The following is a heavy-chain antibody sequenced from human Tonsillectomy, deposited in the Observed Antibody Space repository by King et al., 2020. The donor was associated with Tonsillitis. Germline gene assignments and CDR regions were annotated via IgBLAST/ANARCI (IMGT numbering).Heavy chain of an antibody. J-gene: IGHJ4*02. CDR1: GFTFSNYG. V-gene: IGHV3-30*02. D-gene: IGHD6-13*01. Sequence: VQLVESGGGVVQPGGSLRLSCAASGFTFSNYGMHWVRQAPGKGLEWVAFIRYDGSNKFYADSVKGRFTISRDNSKKTLYLQMNSLRVEDTAVYYCAKEDYSSSWYLDYWAQGTLVTVSS. CDR2: IRYDGSNK. CDR3: AKEDYSSSWYLDY.